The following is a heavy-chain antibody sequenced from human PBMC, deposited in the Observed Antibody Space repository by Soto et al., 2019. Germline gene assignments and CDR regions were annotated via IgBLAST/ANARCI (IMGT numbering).Heavy chain of an antibody. Sequence: ASVNVSCKVSGSTFTSNGIGWVRQAPGQGIEWLGWISTYXXNXXXXXKXXXRLTMTTDRSTTTAYMELRNLESDDTALYYCGYVGGYSTGDYSFDVWGQGTPVTASS. D-gene: IGHD2-8*02. CDR1: GSTFTSNG. CDR2: ISTYXXNX. J-gene: IGHJ4*02. V-gene: IGHV1-18*04. CDR3: GYVGGYSTGDYSFDV.